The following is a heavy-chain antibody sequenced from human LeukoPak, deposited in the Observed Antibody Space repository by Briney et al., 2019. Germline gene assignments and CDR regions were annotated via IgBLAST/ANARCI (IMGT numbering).Heavy chain of an antibody. CDR3: ARDIVVVPAAIPDFFEINWFDP. CDR1: GYTFTSYG. D-gene: IGHD2-2*02. J-gene: IGHJ5*02. Sequence: ASVKVSCKASGYTFTSYGISWVRQAPGQGLEWMGWISAYNGNTNYAQKLQGRVTMTTDTSTSTAYTELRSLRSDDTAVYYCARDIVVVPAAIPDFFEINWFDPWGQGTLVTVSS. CDR2: ISAYNGNT. V-gene: IGHV1-18*01.